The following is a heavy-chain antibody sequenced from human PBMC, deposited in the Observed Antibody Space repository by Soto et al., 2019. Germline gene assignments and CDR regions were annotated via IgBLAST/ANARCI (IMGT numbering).Heavy chain of an antibody. D-gene: IGHD3-10*01. CDR3: ARGAHLWFGELLGYNWFDP. Sequence: SETLSLTCAVYGGSFSCYYLSWIRQPPGKGLEWIGEINHSGSTNYNPSLKSRVTISVDTSKNQFSLKLSSVTAADTAVYYCARGAHLWFGELLGYNWFDPWGQGTLVTVSS. J-gene: IGHJ5*02. V-gene: IGHV4-34*01. CDR2: INHSGST. CDR1: GGSFSCYY.